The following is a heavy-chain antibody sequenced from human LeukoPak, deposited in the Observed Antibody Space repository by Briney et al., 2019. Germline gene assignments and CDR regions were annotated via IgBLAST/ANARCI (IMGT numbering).Heavy chain of an antibody. J-gene: IGHJ4*02. Sequence: GGSLRLSCAASGFTFSSYGMHWVRQAPGKGLEWVAVISYDGSNKYYADSVKGRFTISRDNSKNTLYLQMNSLRAEDTAVYYCAKDSSGWYGVRHLDYWGQGTLVTVSS. V-gene: IGHV3-30*18. CDR3: AKDSSGWYGVRHLDY. CDR2: ISYDGSNK. D-gene: IGHD6-19*01. CDR1: GFTFSSYG.